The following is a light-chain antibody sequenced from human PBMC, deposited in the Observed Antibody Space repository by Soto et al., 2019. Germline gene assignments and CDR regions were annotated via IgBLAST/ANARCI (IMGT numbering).Light chain of an antibody. J-gene: IGKJ2*01. V-gene: IGKV4-1*01. CDR3: QQYYTVPYT. CDR2: WAS. Sequence: DIVLTQSPDSLAVSLGERATINCKSSQRVLYSSNNKDYLSWYQQKPGQPPKLLISWASTRESGVPDRFSGSGSGTDFTLTISRLQAEDVAVYYCQQYYTVPYTFGQGTKLEIK. CDR1: QRVLYSSNNKDY.